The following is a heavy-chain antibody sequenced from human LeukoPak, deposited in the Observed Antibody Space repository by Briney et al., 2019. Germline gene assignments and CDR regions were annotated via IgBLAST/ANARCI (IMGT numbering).Heavy chain of an antibody. CDR1: GGTFSSYA. V-gene: IGHV1-69*05. D-gene: IGHD4-17*01. CDR3: ARSDVGYGDYFY. Sequence: SVKVSCKASGGTFSSYAISWVRQAPGQGLEWMGGIIPIFGTANYAQKFQGRVTITRDTSASTAYMELSSLRSEDTAVYYCARSDVGYGDYFYWGQGTLVTVSS. CDR2: IIPIFGTA. J-gene: IGHJ4*02.